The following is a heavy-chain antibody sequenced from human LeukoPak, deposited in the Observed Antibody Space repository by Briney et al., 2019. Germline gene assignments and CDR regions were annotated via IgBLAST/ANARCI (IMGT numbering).Heavy chain of an antibody. J-gene: IGHJ3*02. CDR3: ARDYFGGDCEGDAFDI. CDR1: GFTFSSYS. CDR2: ISSSSSYI. Sequence: GGSLRLSCAASGFTFSSYSMNWVRQAPGKGLEWVSSISSSSSYIYYADSVKGRFTISRDNAKNSLYLQMNSLRAEDTAVYYCARDYFGGDCEGDAFDIWGQGTMVTVSS. V-gene: IGHV3-21*01. D-gene: IGHD2-21*02.